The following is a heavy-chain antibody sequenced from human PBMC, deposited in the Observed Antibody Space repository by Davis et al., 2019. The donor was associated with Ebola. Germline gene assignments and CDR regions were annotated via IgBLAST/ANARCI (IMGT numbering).Heavy chain of an antibody. CDR1: GGSISSGDYY. D-gene: IGHD4-11*01. CDR2: IYYSGST. J-gene: IGHJ5*02. CDR3: ARAIGNYGGWFDP. Sequence: SETLSLTCTVSGGSISSGDYYWSWIRQPPGKGLEWIGYIYYSGSTNYNPSLKSRVTISVDTSKNQFSLKLSSVTAADTAVYYCARAIGNYGGWFDPWGQGTLVTVSS. V-gene: IGHV4-30-4*01.